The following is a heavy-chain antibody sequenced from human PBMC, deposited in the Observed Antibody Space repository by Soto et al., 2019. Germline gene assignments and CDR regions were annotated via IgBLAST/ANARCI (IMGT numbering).Heavy chain of an antibody. CDR3: ARDVVATCMDV. J-gene: IGHJ6*02. CDR1: GGSISSSNYY. D-gene: IGHD2-21*02. CDR2: IFYSGST. V-gene: IGHV4-39*02. Sequence: SETLSLTCTVSGGSISSSNYYWVWVRQPPGKGLEWIGSIFYSGSTYYNPSLKSRVTISVDTSKNQFSLKLRSVTAEDTAVFYCARDVVATCMDVWGQGTTVTVSS.